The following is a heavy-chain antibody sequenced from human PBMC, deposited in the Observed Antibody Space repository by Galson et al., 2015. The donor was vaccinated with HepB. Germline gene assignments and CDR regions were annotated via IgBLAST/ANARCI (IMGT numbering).Heavy chain of an antibody. V-gene: IGHV3-23*01. CDR2: ITPSGDNT. CDR1: GFTFSYYA. D-gene: IGHD6-19*01. CDR3: AKVFPEKTDGWYRQALYFFDS. J-gene: IGHJ4*02. Sequence: SLRLSCAASGFTFSYYAMSWVRQAPGKGLEWISAITPSGDNTYSADSMEGRFFISRDNSQNTLFLQMNNLRADDTAMYFCAKVFPEKTDGWYRQALYFFDSWGQGTRVTVSS.